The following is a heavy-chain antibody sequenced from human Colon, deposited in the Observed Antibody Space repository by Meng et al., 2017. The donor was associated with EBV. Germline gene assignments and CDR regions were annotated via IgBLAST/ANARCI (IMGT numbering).Heavy chain of an antibody. CDR2: INAGNGDT. V-gene: IGHV1-3*01. CDR1: GYTFSNYA. Sequence: QVQLGQAGAEVKKPGGSVKVSCKASGYTFSNYAMNCVRQALGQRLELMGLINAGNGDTKYSQKSHGRVTITRDTSASTGYMELSSLRSEDTAVYYCARFSSGYFFGYWGQGTLVTVSS. CDR3: ARFSSGYFFGY. J-gene: IGHJ4*02. D-gene: IGHD3-22*01.